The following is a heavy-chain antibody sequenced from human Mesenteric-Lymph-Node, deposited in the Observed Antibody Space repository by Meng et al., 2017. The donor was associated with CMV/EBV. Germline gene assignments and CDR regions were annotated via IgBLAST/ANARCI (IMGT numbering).Heavy chain of an antibody. Sequence: GGSLRLSCEASGFIFSNYAMNWVRQAPGKGLEWVAAISTGSSYTFYADSLKGRFTISRDNAKNTLYLQMNSLRAEDTAVYYCARGFVGYSADYWGQGTLVTVSS. CDR2: ISTGSSYT. D-gene: IGHD6-13*01. CDR3: ARGFVGYSADY. J-gene: IGHJ4*02. V-gene: IGHV3-21*01. CDR1: GFIFSNYA.